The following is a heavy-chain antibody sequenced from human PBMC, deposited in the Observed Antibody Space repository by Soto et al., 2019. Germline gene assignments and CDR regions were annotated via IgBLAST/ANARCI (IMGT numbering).Heavy chain of an antibody. CDR3: SREGYSNYGRLGLAV. V-gene: IGHV3-48*02. D-gene: IGHD4-4*01. J-gene: IGHJ6*02. CDR1: GFTFSTYS. CDR2: ISSSGGAI. Sequence: GGSLRLSCAASGFTFSTYSMNWVRQAPGKGLEWVSYISSSGGAIYYADSVKGRFTISRDNAKNSLYLQMNSLGDEDTAVYYCSREGYSNYGRLGLAVWGQGTTVTVSS.